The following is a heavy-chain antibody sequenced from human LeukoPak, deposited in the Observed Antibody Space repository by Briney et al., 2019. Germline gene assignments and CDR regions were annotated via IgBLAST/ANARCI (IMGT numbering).Heavy chain of an antibody. CDR1: GGSIGSYY. Sequence: SETLSLTCTVSGGSIGSYYWSWIRQPAGKGLEWIGRIYPSGSTNYNPSLKSRVTISVDTSKNQFSLKLSSVTAADTAVYYCATLTTPGWFNPWGQGTLVTVSS. J-gene: IGHJ5*02. V-gene: IGHV4-4*07. D-gene: IGHD1-1*01. CDR3: ATLTTPGWFNP. CDR2: IYPSGST.